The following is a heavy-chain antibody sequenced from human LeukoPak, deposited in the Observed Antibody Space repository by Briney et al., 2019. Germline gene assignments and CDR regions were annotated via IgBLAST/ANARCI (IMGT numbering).Heavy chain of an antibody. CDR3: AKNRGHCVDGVCHNYYYMDV. CDR1: RFTFSSFA. Sequence: GGSLRLSCAASRFTFSSFAMTWVRQAPGKGLEWVSTVSGSAGRTDYADSVKGRFTISRDNLKNTLYLQMNGLRAEDTAVYYCAKNRGHCVDGVCHNYYYMDVWGRGTTVTVSS. V-gene: IGHV3-23*01. J-gene: IGHJ6*03. CDR2: VSGSAGRT. D-gene: IGHD2-8*02.